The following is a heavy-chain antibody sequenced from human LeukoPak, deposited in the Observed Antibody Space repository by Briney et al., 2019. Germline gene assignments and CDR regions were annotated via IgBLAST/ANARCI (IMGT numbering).Heavy chain of an antibody. D-gene: IGHD5-18*01. CDR3: AKGARGYSYGYVLDY. CDR1: GFTFSSYW. CDR2: IKQDGSEK. V-gene: IGHV3-7*03. Sequence: QPGGSLRLSCAASGFTFSSYWMSWVRQAPGKGLEWVANIKQDGSEKYYVDSVKGRFTISRDNAKNSLYLQMNSLRAEDTALYYCAKGARGYSYGYVLDYWGQGTLVTVSS. J-gene: IGHJ4*02.